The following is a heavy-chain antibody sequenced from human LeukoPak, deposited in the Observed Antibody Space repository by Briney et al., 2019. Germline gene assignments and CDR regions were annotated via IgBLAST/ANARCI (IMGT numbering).Heavy chain of an antibody. CDR2: IYTSGST. D-gene: IGHD6-13*01. V-gene: IGHV4-61*02. Sequence: SQTLSLTCTVSGGSISSGSYYWSWIRQPAGKGLEWIGRIYTSGSTNYNPSLKSRVTISVDTSKNQFSLKLTSVTAADTAVYYCARVYYSNSYDYWYFDLWGRGTLVTVSS. CDR1: GGSISSGSYY. CDR3: ARVYYSNSYDYWYFDL. J-gene: IGHJ2*01.